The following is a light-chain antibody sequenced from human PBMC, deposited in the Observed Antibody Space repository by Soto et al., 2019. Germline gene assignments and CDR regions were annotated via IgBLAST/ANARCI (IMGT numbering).Light chain of an antibody. CDR1: QSVSSSY. Sequence: EIVLTQAPGTLSLSPGERPTLSCRASQSVSSSYLAWYQQKPGQAHRXXIYGASSRATGIPDRFSGSGSGTACTITISRLEPEDFAVYYCQQYGRSPLTFGGGTKVDIK. CDR2: GAS. V-gene: IGKV3-20*01. J-gene: IGKJ4*01. CDR3: QQYGRSPLT.